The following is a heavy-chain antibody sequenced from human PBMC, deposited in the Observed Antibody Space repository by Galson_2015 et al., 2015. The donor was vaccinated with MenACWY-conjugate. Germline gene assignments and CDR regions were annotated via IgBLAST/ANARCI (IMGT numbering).Heavy chain of an antibody. D-gene: IGHD6-13*01. CDR2: INEDGSEK. J-gene: IGHJ4*02. CDR3: RISSSWYVYY. Sequence: SLRLSCAASGFTFSSYAMHWVRQAPGKGLEWVVNINEDGSEKYYVDSVKGRFTISRDNAKKSLYLQMNGLRAEDTAVYYCRISSSWYVYYWGQGTLVTVSS. CDR1: GFTFSSYA. V-gene: IGHV3-7*03.